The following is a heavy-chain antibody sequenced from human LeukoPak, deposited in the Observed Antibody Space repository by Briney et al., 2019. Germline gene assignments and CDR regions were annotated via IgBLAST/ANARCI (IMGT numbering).Heavy chain of an antibody. CDR3: ARDLDGYSYGPPPGMDV. CDR1: GFTFSSYG. V-gene: IGHV3-33*01. Sequence: PGGSLRLSCAASGFTFSSYGMHWVRQAPGKGLEWVAVIWYDGSNKYYADSVKGRFTISRDNSKNTLYLQMNSLRAEDTAVYYCARDLDGYSYGPPPGMDVWGKGTTVTVSS. J-gene: IGHJ6*04. D-gene: IGHD5-18*01. CDR2: IWYDGSNK.